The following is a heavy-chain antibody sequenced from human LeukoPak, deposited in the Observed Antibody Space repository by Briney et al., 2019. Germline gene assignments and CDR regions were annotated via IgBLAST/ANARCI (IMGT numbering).Heavy chain of an antibody. CDR1: GVSISSYY. V-gene: IGHV4-59*01. CDR2: IYYSGST. Sequence: SETLSLTCTVSGVSISSYYWSWIRQPPGKGLEWIGDIYYSGSTNYNPSLKSRVTISVDTSKNQFSLKLSSATAADTAVYYCARGPEWGYFDSDWFDPWGQGTLVTVSS. J-gene: IGHJ5*02. D-gene: IGHD3-9*01. CDR3: ARGPEWGYFDSDWFDP.